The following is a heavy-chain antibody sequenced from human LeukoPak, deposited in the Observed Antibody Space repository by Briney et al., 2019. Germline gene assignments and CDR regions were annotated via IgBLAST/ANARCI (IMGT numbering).Heavy chain of an antibody. J-gene: IGHJ4*02. CDR3: AKQLGYCSDGSCYFPY. V-gene: IGHV3-23*01. CDR1: GFTFSSSA. Sequence: GGSLRLSCAASGFTFSSSAMSWVRQAPGKRLEWVSAISNNGGYTYYADSVQGRFTISRDNSKSTLCLQMNSLRAEDTAVYYCAKQLGYCSDGSCYFPYWGQGTLVTVSS. CDR2: ISNNGGYT. D-gene: IGHD2-15*01.